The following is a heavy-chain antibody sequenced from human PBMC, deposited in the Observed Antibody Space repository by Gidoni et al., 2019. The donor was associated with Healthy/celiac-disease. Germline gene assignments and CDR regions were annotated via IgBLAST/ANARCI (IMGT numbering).Heavy chain of an antibody. Sequence: QLQLQESGPGLVKPSETLSLTCTVSGVSISSSSYYWGWIRQPPGKGLEWIGSIYYSGSTSYNPSLKSRVTISVDTSKNQFSLKLSSVTAADTAVYYCARHPCSSTSCYPNWFDPWGQGTLVTVSS. V-gene: IGHV4-39*01. J-gene: IGHJ5*02. CDR2: IYYSGST. CDR1: GVSISSSSYY. CDR3: ARHPCSSTSCYPNWFDP. D-gene: IGHD2-2*01.